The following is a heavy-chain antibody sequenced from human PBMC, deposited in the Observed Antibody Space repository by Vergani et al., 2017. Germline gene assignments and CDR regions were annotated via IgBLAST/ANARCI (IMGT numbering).Heavy chain of an antibody. Sequence: QVQLQESGPGLVKPSQTLSLSCTVSGGSVRTSIGYYWTWIRQPARKTLEWIGEIFSSGTTNYNPSFKNRVTMSVDTSKNQFSLKLNSVTAADTAVYFCARVMYRDEASTGYRLEGMDIWGQGTTVTISS. J-gene: IGHJ6*02. CDR2: IFSSGTT. CDR3: ARVMYRDEASTGYRLEGMDI. D-gene: IGHD3-9*01. CDR1: GGSVRTSIGYY. V-gene: IGHV4-61*02.